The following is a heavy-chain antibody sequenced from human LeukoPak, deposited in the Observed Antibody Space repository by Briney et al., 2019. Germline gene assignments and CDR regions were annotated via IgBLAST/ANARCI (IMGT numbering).Heavy chain of an antibody. CDR3: ARELRSYYDSSGYSSSPYFDY. Sequence: GGSLRLSCAASGFTFSSYSMNWVRQAPGKGLEWVSYISSSSTIYYADSVKGRFTISRDNAKNSLYLQMNSLRDEDTAVYYCARELRSYYDSSGYSSSPYFDYWGQGTLVTVSS. D-gene: IGHD3-22*01. CDR2: ISSSSTI. J-gene: IGHJ4*02. V-gene: IGHV3-48*02. CDR1: GFTFSSYS.